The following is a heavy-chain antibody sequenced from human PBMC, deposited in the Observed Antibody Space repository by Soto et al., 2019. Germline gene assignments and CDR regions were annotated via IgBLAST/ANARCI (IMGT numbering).Heavy chain of an antibody. V-gene: IGHV3-49*04. CDR3: TRVGYRGYKPRWTPNYFDY. CDR2: IRSKAYGGTT. J-gene: IGHJ4*02. D-gene: IGHD5-12*01. Sequence: GVPQRLCNTAAEVNFVDYAVSWVRQAQGKGREWGGFIRSKAYGGTTEYAASVKGRFTISRDDSKRIAYLQMNSLKTEDTAVYYCTRVGYRGYKPRWTPNYFDYWGQGTLVTVSS. CDR1: EVNFVDYA.